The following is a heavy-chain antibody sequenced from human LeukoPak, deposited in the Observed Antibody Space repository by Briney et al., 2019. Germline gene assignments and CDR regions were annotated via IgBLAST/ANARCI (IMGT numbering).Heavy chain of an antibody. J-gene: IGHJ5*02. CDR2: ISAYNGDT. V-gene: IGHV1-18*01. CDR1: GYTFTSYG. CDR3: ARGYSGSYSGWFDP. D-gene: IGHD1-26*01. Sequence: GASVKVSCKASGYTFTSYGISWVRQAPGQGLEWMGWISAYNGDTNYAQKLQGRVTMTTDTSTSTAYMELRSLRSDDTAVYYCARGYSGSYSGWFDPWGQGTLVTVSS.